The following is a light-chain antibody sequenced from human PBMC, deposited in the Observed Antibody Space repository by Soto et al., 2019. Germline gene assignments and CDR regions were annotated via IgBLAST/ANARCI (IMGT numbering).Light chain of an antibody. CDR1: QSVSRN. J-gene: IGKJ2*01. CDR2: DAS. V-gene: IGKV3-15*01. Sequence: EVVMTQSPATLSVSPGERATLSCRASQSVSRNLAWYQQRPGRAPRLLIYDASTRATNIPTRFSGSGSGTEFTLIISSLQSADFAVYYCQQYNHWSLYTFGQGTKLEIK. CDR3: QQYNHWSLYT.